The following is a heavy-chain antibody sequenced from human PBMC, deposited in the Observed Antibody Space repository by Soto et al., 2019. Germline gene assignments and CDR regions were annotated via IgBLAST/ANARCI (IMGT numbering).Heavy chain of an antibody. CDR3: ARHFGRGYNNWFDP. V-gene: IGHV5-10-1*01. CDR2: IDPSGSYT. J-gene: IGHJ5*02. Sequence: GESLKISCNGSGYSFTSYWISWVRQMPGKGLERMGRIDPSGSYTNYSPSSQGHVTISADKSISTAYLQWSSLKASDTAMYYCARHFGRGYNNWFDPWGQGTLVTVSS. D-gene: IGHD3-10*01. CDR1: GYSFTSYW.